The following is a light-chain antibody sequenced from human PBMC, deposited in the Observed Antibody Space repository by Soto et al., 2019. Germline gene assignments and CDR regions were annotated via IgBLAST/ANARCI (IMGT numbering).Light chain of an antibody. Sequence: DIQMTQSPSTLSASVGDRVTITCRASQSISSWLAWYQQKPGKAPKLLIYKASSLESGVPSRFSGSGSGTELTITISSLQPDDFATYYCQQYNSYSITFGQGTRLEIK. CDR3: QQYNSYSIT. V-gene: IGKV1-5*03. CDR1: QSISSW. J-gene: IGKJ5*01. CDR2: KAS.